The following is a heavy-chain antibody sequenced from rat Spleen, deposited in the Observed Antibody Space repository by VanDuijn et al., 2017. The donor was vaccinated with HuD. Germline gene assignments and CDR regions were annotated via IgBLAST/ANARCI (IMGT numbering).Heavy chain of an antibody. CDR1: GFTFSDYY. V-gene: IGHV5-20*01. Sequence: EVQLVESDGGLVQPGRSLKLSCAASGFTFSDYYMAWVRQAPTKGLEWVATISYDGSSTYYPDSVKGRFTISRDNAKSTLYLQMNSLRSEDTATYYCTTWDAWGQGASVTVSS. J-gene: IGHJ4*01. CDR3: TTWDA. CDR2: ISYDGSST.